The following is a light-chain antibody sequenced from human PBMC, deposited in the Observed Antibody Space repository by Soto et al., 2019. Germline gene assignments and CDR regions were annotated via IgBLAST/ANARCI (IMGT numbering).Light chain of an antibody. CDR3: QQSYSTPRT. Sequence: DIQTAQAPSTLAGSVGDRVTMTCRASQTISSWLAWYQQKPGKAPKLLIYKASTLKSGVPSRFSGSGSGTDFTLTISSLQPEDFATYYCQQSYSTPRTFGQGTKVDIK. V-gene: IGKV1-5*03. J-gene: IGKJ1*01. CDR2: KAS. CDR1: QTISSW.